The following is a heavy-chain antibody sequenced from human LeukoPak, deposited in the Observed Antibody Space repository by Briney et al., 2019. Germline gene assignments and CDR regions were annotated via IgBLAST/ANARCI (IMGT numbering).Heavy chain of an antibody. CDR2: IYYSGST. J-gene: IGHJ5*02. CDR1: GASISTYY. Sequence: SETLSLTCTVSGASISTYYWSWLRQPPGKRLEWIGYIYYSGSTNYNPSLKSRVTILVDTSNNQFSLKLSSVTAADTAVYYCARGPDSYGDYGVIWFDPWGQGTLVTVSS. CDR3: ARGPDSYGDYGVIWFDP. V-gene: IGHV4-59*01. D-gene: IGHD4-17*01.